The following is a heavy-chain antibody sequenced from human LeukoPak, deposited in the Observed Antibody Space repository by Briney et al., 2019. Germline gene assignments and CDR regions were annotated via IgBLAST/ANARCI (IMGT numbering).Heavy chain of an antibody. CDR2: ISGSGAST. V-gene: IGHV3-23*01. CDR3: VKGLVQTTMSYSVDY. CDR1: GFTFSSYA. J-gene: IGHJ4*02. D-gene: IGHD1-1*01. Sequence: GGSLRLSCAVSGFTFSSYAMSWVRQAPGKGLEWVSAISGSGASTYYADSVKGRFTISRDNSRNTLYLQMNSLRAEDTAVYYCVKGLVQTTMSYSVDYWGQGALVTVSS.